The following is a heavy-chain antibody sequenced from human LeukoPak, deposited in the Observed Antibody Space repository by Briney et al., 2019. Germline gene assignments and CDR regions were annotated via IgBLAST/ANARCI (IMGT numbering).Heavy chain of an antibody. Sequence: GGSLTLSCAASGFTFDDYTMHWVRQAPGKGLEWVSLISWDGGSTYYADSVKGRFTISRDNSKNSLYLQMNSLRAEDTALYYCAKAGYSSSRFNFDYWGQGTLVTVSS. CDR3: AKAGYSSSRFNFDY. CDR1: GFTFDDYT. D-gene: IGHD6-6*01. V-gene: IGHV3-43D*03. CDR2: ISWDGGST. J-gene: IGHJ4*02.